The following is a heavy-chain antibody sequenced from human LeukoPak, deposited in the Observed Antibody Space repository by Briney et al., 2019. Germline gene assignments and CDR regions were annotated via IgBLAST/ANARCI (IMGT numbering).Heavy chain of an antibody. J-gene: IGHJ4*02. CDR2: ISGSGGRT. V-gene: IGHV3-23*01. Sequence: GGSLRLSCAVSGITLSNYGMSWVRQAPGKGLEWVAGISGSGGRTNYADSVKGRFTISRDNPKDTLYLQMNSLRAEDTAVYFCAKRGVVIRVILVGFHKEANYFDSWGQGVLVTVSS. CDR1: GITLSNYG. CDR3: AKRGVVIRVILVGFHKEANYFDS. D-gene: IGHD3-22*01.